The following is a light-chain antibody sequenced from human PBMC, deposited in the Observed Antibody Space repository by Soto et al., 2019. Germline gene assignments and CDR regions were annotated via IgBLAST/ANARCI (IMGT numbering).Light chain of an antibody. Sequence: DIQMTQSPSTLSASVGDRVTITCRASQSIRSWLAWYQQKPGKAPKLLIYDASSLESGVPSRFSGSGSGTEFTLTISSLQPDDFATYYCQQYNSHPITFGQGPRLESK. CDR1: QSIRSW. CDR3: QQYNSHPIT. CDR2: DAS. J-gene: IGKJ5*01. V-gene: IGKV1-5*01.